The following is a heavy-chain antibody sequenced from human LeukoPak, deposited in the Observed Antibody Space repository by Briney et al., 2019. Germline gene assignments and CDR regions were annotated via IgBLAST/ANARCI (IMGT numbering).Heavy chain of an antibody. CDR1: GYTFTSYY. D-gene: IGHD3-3*01. CDR3: ARDVTVRFLEWFNYMDV. CDR2: INPNSGGT. J-gene: IGHJ6*03. V-gene: IGHV1-2*02. Sequence: GASVKVSCKASGYTFTSYYMHWVRQAPGQGLEWMGWINPNSGGTNYAQKFQGRVTMTRDTSISTAYMELSRLRSDDTAVYYCARDVTVRFLEWFNYMDVWGKGTTVTVSS.